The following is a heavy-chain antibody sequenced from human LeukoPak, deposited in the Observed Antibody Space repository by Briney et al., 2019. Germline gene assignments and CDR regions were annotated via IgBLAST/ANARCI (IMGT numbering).Heavy chain of an antibody. CDR2: VIPIFGTA. J-gene: IGHJ6*04. D-gene: IGHD3-10*02. CDR3: ARTLFGELSPTPYYYYGMDV. Sequence: SVKVSCKASGGTFSSYAISWVRRAPGQGLEWMGGVIPIFGTANYAQKFQGRVTITADKSTSTAYMELSSLRSEDTAVYYCARTLFGELSPTPYYYYGMDVWGKGTTVTVSS. CDR1: GGTFSSYA. V-gene: IGHV1-69*06.